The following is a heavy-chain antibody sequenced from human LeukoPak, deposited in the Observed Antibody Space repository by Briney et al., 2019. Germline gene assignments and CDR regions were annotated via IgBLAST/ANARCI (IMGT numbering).Heavy chain of an antibody. Sequence: PSETLSLTCTVSGYSISSGYYWGWIRQPPGKGLEWIGSIYHSGSTYYNPSLKSRVTISVDTSKNQFSLKLSSVTAADTAVYYCARDLSGDLGYYFDYWGQGTLVTVSS. CDR1: GYSISSGYY. D-gene: IGHD3-10*01. CDR2: IYHSGST. V-gene: IGHV4-38-2*02. J-gene: IGHJ4*02. CDR3: ARDLSGDLGYYFDY.